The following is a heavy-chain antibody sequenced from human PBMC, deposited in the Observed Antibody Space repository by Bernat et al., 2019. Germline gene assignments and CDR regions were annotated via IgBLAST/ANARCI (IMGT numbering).Heavy chain of an antibody. CDR1: GFTFSSYA. J-gene: IGHJ4*02. CDR3: ATERGSSGWYGGYYFDY. D-gene: IGHD6-19*01. CDR2: ISGSGGST. V-gene: IGHV3-23*01. Sequence: EVQLLESGGGLVQPGGSLRLSCAASGFTFSSYAMSWVRQAPGKGLEWVSAISGSGGSTYYADSVKGRFTISRDNSKNTLYLQMNSLRAEDTAVYYCATERGSSGWYGGYYFDYWGQGTLVTVSS.